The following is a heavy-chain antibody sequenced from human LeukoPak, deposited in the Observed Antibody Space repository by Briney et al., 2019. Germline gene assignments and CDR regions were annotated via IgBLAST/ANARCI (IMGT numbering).Heavy chain of an antibody. D-gene: IGHD6-19*01. CDR1: GYSISSGYY. J-gene: IGHJ6*03. Sequence: PSETLSLTCTVSGYSISSGYYWGWIRQPPGKGLEWIGSIHYSARIYYNPSLKSRVTISVDTSKNQFSLKLSSVTAADTAVYYCARAAGSSGWPYYYYYYYMDVWGKGTTVTVSS. V-gene: IGHV4-38-2*02. CDR3: ARAAGSSGWPYYYYYYYMDV. CDR2: IHYSARI.